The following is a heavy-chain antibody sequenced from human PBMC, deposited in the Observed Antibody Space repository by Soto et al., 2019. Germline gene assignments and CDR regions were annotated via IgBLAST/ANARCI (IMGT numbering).Heavy chain of an antibody. Sequence: GASVKVSCKASGYTFTGYYMHWVRQAPGQGLEWMGWINPNSGGTNYAQKFQGWVTMTRDTSISTAYMELSRLRSDDTAVYYCARVLIAEAAMIELDYWGQRTLVPVSS. J-gene: IGHJ4*02. CDR3: ARVLIAEAAMIELDY. CDR2: INPNSGGT. V-gene: IGHV1-2*04. CDR1: GYTFTGYY. D-gene: IGHD3-22*01.